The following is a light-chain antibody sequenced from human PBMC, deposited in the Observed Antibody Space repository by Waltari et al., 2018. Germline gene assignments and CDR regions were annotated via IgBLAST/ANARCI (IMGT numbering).Light chain of an antibody. V-gene: IGKV4-1*01. J-gene: IGKJ4*01. CDR1: QSVLNNGNNQNN. Sequence: DIVMTQSPDSLAVSLGERATTHSKSSQSVLNNGNNQNNLAWYQQRPGQPPKLLIYWASTRESGVPDRFSGSGSGTDFTLTISSLQAEDVAVYYCQQYYGTPPFAFGGGTRVEIK. CDR3: QQYYGTPPFA. CDR2: WAS.